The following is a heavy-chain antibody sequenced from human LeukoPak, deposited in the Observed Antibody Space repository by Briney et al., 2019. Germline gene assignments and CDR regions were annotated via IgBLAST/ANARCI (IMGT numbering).Heavy chain of an antibody. Sequence: ASVKVSCKASGGTFSSYAISWVRQAPGQGLEWMGRIIPILGIANYAQKFQGRVTITADKSTSTAYMELSSLRSEDTAVYYCARDWAVAAFDYWGQGTLVTVSS. D-gene: IGHD6-19*01. CDR1: GGTFSSYA. J-gene: IGHJ4*02. CDR3: ARDWAVAAFDY. CDR2: IIPILGIA. V-gene: IGHV1-69*04.